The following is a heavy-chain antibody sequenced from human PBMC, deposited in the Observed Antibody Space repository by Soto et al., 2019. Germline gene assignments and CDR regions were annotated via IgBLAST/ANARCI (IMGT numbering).Heavy chain of an antibody. Sequence: GGSLRLSCAASGFTFSSYWMHWVRQAPGKGLVWVSRINSDGSSTSYADSVKGRFTISRDNAKNTLYLQMNSLRAEDTAVYYCARDTGSYYYDPYYFDYWGQGTLVTVSS. D-gene: IGHD3-22*01. CDR1: GFTFSSYW. CDR2: INSDGSST. CDR3: ARDTGSYYYDPYYFDY. J-gene: IGHJ4*02. V-gene: IGHV3-74*01.